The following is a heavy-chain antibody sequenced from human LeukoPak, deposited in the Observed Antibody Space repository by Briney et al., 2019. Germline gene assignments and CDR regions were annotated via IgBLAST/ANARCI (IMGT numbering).Heavy chain of an antibody. V-gene: IGHV4-59*12. CDR1: GGSISSYY. D-gene: IGHD4-17*01. Sequence: SETLSLTCTVSGGSISSYYWNWIRQPPGKGLEWIGLIHYSGSTNYNPSLKSRLTMSVDTSKNQFSLKLSSVTAADTAVYYCARDYGDYIGALDIWGQGKMVTVSS. J-gene: IGHJ3*02. CDR2: IHYSGST. CDR3: ARDYGDYIGALDI.